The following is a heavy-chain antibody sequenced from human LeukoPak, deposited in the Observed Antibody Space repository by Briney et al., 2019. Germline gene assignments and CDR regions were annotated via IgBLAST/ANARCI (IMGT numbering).Heavy chain of an antibody. D-gene: IGHD2-15*01. J-gene: IGHJ4*02. CDR3: GRAGRSGGMY. Sequence: NPSETLSLTCAVYGGSFSGYYWSWIRLSPGKGLEWIGEVNRSGGTDYNPSLKSRVNISGDTSKNQFSLRLSSVTAADTAVYYCGRAGRSGGMYWGQGTLVTVSS. CDR1: GGSFSGYY. V-gene: IGHV4-34*01. CDR2: VNRSGGT.